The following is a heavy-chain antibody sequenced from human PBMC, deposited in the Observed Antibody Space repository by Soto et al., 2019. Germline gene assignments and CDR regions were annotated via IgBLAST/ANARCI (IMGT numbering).Heavy chain of an antibody. CDR1: GGTFSSYA. V-gene: IGHV1-69*13. CDR2: IIPIFGTA. Sequence: SVKVSCKASGGTFSSYAISWVRQAPGQGLEWMGGIIPIFGTANYAQKFQGRVTITADESTSTAYMELSSLRSEDTAVYYCARSPYDTRGYRYHYCGMDVWGQGTTVTAP. D-gene: IGHD3-22*01. CDR3: ARSPYDTRGYRYHYCGMDV. J-gene: IGHJ6*02.